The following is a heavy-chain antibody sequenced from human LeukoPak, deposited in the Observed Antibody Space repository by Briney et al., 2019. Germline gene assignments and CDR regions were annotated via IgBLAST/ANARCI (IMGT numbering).Heavy chain of an antibody. CDR1: GFTFSTYG. CDR2: ISSAGSNK. D-gene: IGHD6-13*01. V-gene: IGHV3-30*03. CDR3: ARDLSIAAAVS. Sequence: PGRSLSFSCAASGFTFSTYGMHWVRQAPGKGLEWVAVISSAGSNKHQVDSVRGRFTISRDNSKNTLYLQMNSLRDEDTAVYFCARDLSIAAAVSSGQGTLVTVSS. J-gene: IGHJ5*02.